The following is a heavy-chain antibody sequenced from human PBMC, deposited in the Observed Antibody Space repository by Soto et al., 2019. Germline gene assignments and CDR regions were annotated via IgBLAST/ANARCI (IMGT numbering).Heavy chain of an antibody. J-gene: IGHJ6*02. D-gene: IGHD1-26*01. CDR2: ISYDGSNK. V-gene: IGHV3-30*18. CDR3: AKDVVVGATTGLGDYYYYYGMDV. CDR1: GFTFSGYG. Sequence: WGSLRLSCAASGFTFSGYGMHWVRQAPGKGLEWVAVISYDGSNKYYADSVKGRFTISRDNSKNTLYLQMNSLRAEDTAVYYCAKDVVVGATTGLGDYYYYYGMDVWGQGTTVTVSS.